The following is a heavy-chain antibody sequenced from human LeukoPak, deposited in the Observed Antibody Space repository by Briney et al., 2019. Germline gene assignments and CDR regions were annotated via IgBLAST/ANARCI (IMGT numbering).Heavy chain of an antibody. CDR1: GGSISSSSYY. Sequence: PSETLSLTRTVSGGSISSSSYYWGWIRQPPGKGLEWIGSIYYSGSTYYNPSLKSRVTISVDTSKNQFSLKLSSVTAADTAVYYCARVYSNLNYFDYWGQGTLVTVSS. D-gene: IGHD4-11*01. CDR3: ARVYSNLNYFDY. V-gene: IGHV4-39*01. CDR2: IYYSGST. J-gene: IGHJ4*02.